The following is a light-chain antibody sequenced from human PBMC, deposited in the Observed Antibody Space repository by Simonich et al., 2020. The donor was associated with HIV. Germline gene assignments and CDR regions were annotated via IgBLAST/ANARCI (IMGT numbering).Light chain of an antibody. V-gene: IGKV4-1*01. Sequence: DIVVTQSPDSLSMSLCERATINCKSSQSVLYSTNNKNYLAWYQQKPGQPPKLLVYWASTRESGVPDRFSGSGSGTDFTLTISSLQAEDVAVYYCQQYYSTPITFGQGTRLEIK. CDR2: WAS. CDR1: QSVLYSTNNKNY. J-gene: IGKJ5*01. CDR3: QQYYSTPIT.